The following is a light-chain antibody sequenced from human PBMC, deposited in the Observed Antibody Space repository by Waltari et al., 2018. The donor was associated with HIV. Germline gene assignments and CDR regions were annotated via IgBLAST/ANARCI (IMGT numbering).Light chain of an antibody. CDR1: QSVSSSY. V-gene: IGKV3-20*01. Sequence: EIVLTQSPGTLSLSPGERGTLSCRASQSVSSSYLAWYQQKPGQAPRLLIYGASSRATGIPDRFSGSGSVTDFTLTISRLEPEDFAVYYCHQYGSSPQSFGGGTKVEIK. CDR2: GAS. CDR3: HQYGSSPQS. J-gene: IGKJ4*01.